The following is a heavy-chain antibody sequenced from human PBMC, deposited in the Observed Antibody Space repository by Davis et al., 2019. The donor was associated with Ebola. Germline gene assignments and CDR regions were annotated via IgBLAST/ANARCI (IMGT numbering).Heavy chain of an antibody. J-gene: IGHJ4*01. CDR2: TYYSSKWYY. D-gene: IGHD1-1*01. V-gene: IGHV6-1*01. CDR1: GDSVSTNSGG. Sequence: HSQTLSLTCAISGDSVSTNSGGWNWIRQSPSRGLEWLGRTYYSSKWYYDYAESVKSRISIKPDTSKNQFSLQQNSVTPEDTAVYYCAIGWIRTKIDNWGHGTLVTVSS. CDR3: AIGWIRTKIDN.